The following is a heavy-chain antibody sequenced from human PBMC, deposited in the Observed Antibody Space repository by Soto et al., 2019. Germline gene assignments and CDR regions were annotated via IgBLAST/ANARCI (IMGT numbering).Heavy chain of an antibody. D-gene: IGHD2-15*01. Sequence: QVQLVESGGGVVQPGRSLRLSCAASGFTFSSYTMHWVRQAPGKGLEWVAVISYDGSNKYYADSVKGRFTISRDHSKNTLYLQMNSLGDEDTAVYYCARAPPAVVVEAPDHWGQGTLVIVSS. CDR3: ARAPPAVVVEAPDH. CDR1: GFTFSSYT. CDR2: ISYDGSNK. V-gene: IGHV3-30-3*01. J-gene: IGHJ4*02.